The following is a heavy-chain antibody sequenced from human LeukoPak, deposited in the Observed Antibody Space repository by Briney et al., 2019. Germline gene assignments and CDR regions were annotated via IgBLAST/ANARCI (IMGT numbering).Heavy chain of an antibody. CDR3: ARGLAAAGLYFDY. CDR1: GFTFSSHS. D-gene: IGHD6-13*01. V-gene: IGHV3-30*03. Sequence: GGSLRLSCVASGFTFSSHSINWVRQAPGRGLEWVAATSYDGGHKYFGDSVKGRFTISRDNSKNTLYLQMNSLGAEDTAVYYCARGLAAAGLYFDYWGQGTLVTVSS. CDR2: TSYDGGHK. J-gene: IGHJ4*02.